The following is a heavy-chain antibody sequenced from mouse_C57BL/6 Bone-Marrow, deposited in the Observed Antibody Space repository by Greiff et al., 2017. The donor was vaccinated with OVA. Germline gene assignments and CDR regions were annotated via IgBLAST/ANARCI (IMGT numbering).Heavy chain of an antibody. V-gene: IGHV3-6*01. J-gene: IGHJ4*01. D-gene: IGHD1-1*01. CDR3: ARGTTVDPYYAMDY. CDR2: ISYDGSN. Sequence: VQLKESGPGLVKPSQSLSLTCSVTGYSITSGYYWNWIRQFPGNKLEWMGYISYDGSNNYNPSLKNRISITRDTSKNQFFLKLNSVTTEDTATYYCARGTTVDPYYAMDYWGQGTSVTVSS. CDR1: GYSITSGYY.